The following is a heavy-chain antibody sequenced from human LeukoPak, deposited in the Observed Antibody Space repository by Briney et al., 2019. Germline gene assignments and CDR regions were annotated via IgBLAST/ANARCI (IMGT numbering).Heavy chain of an antibody. CDR1: GFTFSSYA. V-gene: IGHV3-30-3*01. CDR3: ARDHPPFDY. Sequence: GRSLRLSCAASGFTFSSYAMHWVRQAPGKGPEWVAVKSYDGSNKYYADSVKGRFTISRDNSKNTLYLQMNSLRAEDTAVYYCARDHPPFDYWGQGTLVTVSS. J-gene: IGHJ4*02. CDR2: KSYDGSNK.